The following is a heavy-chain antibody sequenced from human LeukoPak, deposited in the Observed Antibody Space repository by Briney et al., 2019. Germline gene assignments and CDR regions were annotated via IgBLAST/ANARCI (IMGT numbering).Heavy chain of an antibody. J-gene: IGHJ4*02. V-gene: IGHV4-39*01. CDR2: IYYSGST. Sequence: SETLSLTCTVSGGSISSSNYYWGWIRQPPGKGLEWIGSIYYSGSTYYNPSLKSRVTISVDTSKNQFSLKLSSVTAADTAVYYCARWIDGYNYWYFDYWGQGTLVTVSS. CDR3: ARWIDGYNYWYFDY. D-gene: IGHD5-24*01. CDR1: GGSISSSNYY.